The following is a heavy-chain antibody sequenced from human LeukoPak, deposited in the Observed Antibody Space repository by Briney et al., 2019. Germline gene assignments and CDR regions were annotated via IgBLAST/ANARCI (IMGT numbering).Heavy chain of an antibody. V-gene: IGHV3-66*01. J-gene: IGHJ4*02. CDR1: GFTVSSKY. Sequence: GGSLRLSCAASGFTVSSKYMSWVRQAPGKGLEWVSVIYSGGSTYYADSVKGRFTISRDNSKNTLYLQMNSLRAEDTAVYYCANLGSSWYADYWGQGTLVTVSS. CDR2: IYSGGST. CDR3: ANLGSSWYADY. D-gene: IGHD6-13*01.